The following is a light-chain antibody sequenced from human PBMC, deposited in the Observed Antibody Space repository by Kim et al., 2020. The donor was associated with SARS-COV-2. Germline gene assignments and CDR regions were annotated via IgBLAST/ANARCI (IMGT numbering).Light chain of an antibody. CDR2: GAS. V-gene: IGKV3-15*01. J-gene: IGKJ1*01. Sequence: VSPGQRAPPSCRASPRFISTLAWYPQTPGQAPRLLIYGASTRATGIPSRFSGSGSGTEFTLTTSSLQSEDFSVYYCQQYNNWPPTFGQGTKVEIK. CDR3: QQYNNWPPT. CDR1: PRFIST.